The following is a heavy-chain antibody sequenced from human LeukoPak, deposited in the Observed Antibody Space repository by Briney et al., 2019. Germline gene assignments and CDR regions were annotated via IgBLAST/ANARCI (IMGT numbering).Heavy chain of an antibody. J-gene: IGHJ3*02. D-gene: IGHD4-23*01. CDR1: GYSISSGYY. CDR2: IFHSGST. V-gene: IGHV4-38-2*02. CDR3: ARGVVTRLDAFDI. Sequence: SDTLSLTCTVSGYSISSGYYWGWIRQPPGKGLEWIGSIFHSGSTYYNPSLKRQATISVDTSKNQFSLNLSSVTAADTAVYYCARGVVTRLDAFDIWGQGTMVTVSS.